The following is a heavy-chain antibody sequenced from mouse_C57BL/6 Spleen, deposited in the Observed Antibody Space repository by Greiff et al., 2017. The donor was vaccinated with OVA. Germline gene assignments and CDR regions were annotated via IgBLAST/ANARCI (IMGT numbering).Heavy chain of an antibody. Sequence: QVQLQQSGPELVKPGASVKISCKASGYAFSSSWMNWVKQRPGKGLEWIGRIYPGDGDTNYNGKFKGKATLTADKSSSTAYMQLSSLTSEDSAVYFCARIYDGYLGDYWGQGTTLTVSS. V-gene: IGHV1-82*01. CDR3: ARIYDGYLGDY. CDR2: IYPGDGDT. CDR1: GYAFSSSW. J-gene: IGHJ2*01. D-gene: IGHD2-3*01.